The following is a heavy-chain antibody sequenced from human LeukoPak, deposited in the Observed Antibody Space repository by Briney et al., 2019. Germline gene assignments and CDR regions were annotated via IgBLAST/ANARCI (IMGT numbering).Heavy chain of an antibody. D-gene: IGHD5-18*01. V-gene: IGHV3-21*01. CDR2: ISSSSSYI. Sequence: GGSLRLSCAASGFTFSSYSMNWVRQAPGKGQEWVSSISSSSSYIYYADSVKGRFTISRDNAKNSLYLQMNSLRAEDTAVYYCARAGIGTAMATGYWGQGTLVTVSS. J-gene: IGHJ4*02. CDR3: ARAGIGTAMATGY. CDR1: GFTFSSYS.